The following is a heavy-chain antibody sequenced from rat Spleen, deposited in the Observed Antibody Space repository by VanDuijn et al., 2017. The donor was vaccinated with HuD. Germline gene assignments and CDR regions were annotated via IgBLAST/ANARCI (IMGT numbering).Heavy chain of an antibody. Sequence: EVQLQESGPGLVKPSQSLSLTCSVTGHSITSSYRWNWIRKFPGNKLEWMGYINSAGTTNYNPSLKSRISITRDTSKNQFFLQVNSVSSEDTATYYCAKKGTYYGYLYVMDAWGQGASVTVSS. D-gene: IGHD1-9*01. V-gene: IGHV3-3*01. CDR1: GHSITSSYR. CDR3: AKKGTYYGYLYVMDA. CDR2: INSAGTT. J-gene: IGHJ4*01.